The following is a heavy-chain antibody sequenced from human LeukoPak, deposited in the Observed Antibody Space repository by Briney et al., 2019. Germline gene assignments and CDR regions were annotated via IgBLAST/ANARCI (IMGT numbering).Heavy chain of an antibody. CDR3: ARDCSGGSCYSEAPHPHWFDP. J-gene: IGHJ5*02. Sequence: ASVKVSCKASGYTFTSYGISWERQAPGQGLEWMGWISAYNGNTNYAQKLQGRVTMTTDTSTSTAYMELRSLRSDDTAVYYCARDCSGGSCYSEAPHPHWFDPWGQGTLVTVSS. V-gene: IGHV1-18*01. CDR2: ISAYNGNT. D-gene: IGHD2-15*01. CDR1: GYTFTSYG.